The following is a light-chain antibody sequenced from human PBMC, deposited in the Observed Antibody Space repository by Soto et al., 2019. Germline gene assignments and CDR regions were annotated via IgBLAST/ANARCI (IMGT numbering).Light chain of an antibody. V-gene: IGKV3D-20*01. CDR1: QNINSIY. Sequence: EIVLKQSPVTLSLSPGERATLSCGASQNINSIYLAWYQQKPGLAPRLLIYDTFTRATGIPDRFSGSGSGTDFTLTISRLEPEDFAVYYCQQYGSSPRTFGPGTRVEIK. CDR2: DTF. J-gene: IGKJ3*01. CDR3: QQYGSSPRT.